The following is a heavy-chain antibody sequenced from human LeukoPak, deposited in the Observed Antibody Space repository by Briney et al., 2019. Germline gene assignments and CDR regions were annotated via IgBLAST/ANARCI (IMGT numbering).Heavy chain of an antibody. CDR3: TYEQRAPYYFDY. Sequence: GGSLRLSCAASGFTISSYAMHWVRQAPGKGLEWVALISYDGSEKYYADSVKGRFTISRDNSKNTLYLQMNSLIAEDTAVYYCTYEQRAPYYFDYWGQGTLVTVSS. D-gene: IGHD3-22*01. CDR2: ISYDGSEK. CDR1: GFTISSYA. V-gene: IGHV3-30-3*01. J-gene: IGHJ4*02.